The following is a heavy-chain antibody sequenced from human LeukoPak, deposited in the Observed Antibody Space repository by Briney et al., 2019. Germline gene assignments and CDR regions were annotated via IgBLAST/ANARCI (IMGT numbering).Heavy chain of an antibody. D-gene: IGHD3-22*01. Sequence: SETLSLTCTVSGGSISSSSYYWGWIRQPPGKGLEWIGSIYYSGSTYYNPSLKSRVTISVDTSKNQFSLKLSSVTAADTAVYYCARGNYYDSSGYHDYWGQGTLVTVSS. J-gene: IGHJ4*02. CDR3: ARGNYYDSSGYHDY. CDR1: GGSISSSSYY. V-gene: IGHV4-39*07. CDR2: IYYSGST.